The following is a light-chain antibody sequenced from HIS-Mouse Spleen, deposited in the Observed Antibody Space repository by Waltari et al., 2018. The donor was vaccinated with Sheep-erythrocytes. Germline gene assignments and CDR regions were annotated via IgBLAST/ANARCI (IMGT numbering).Light chain of an antibody. V-gene: IGKV1-6*01. CDR1: QGIRND. J-gene: IGKJ2*01. Sequence: AIQMTQSPSSLSASVGDRVTITCRASQGIRNDLGWYQQKPGKAPKLLIYAASSLQSGVPSRFGGSGSGTDFTLTISSLQPEDFATYYCLKDYNHPYTFGQGTKLEIK. CDR2: AAS. CDR3: LKDYNHPYT.